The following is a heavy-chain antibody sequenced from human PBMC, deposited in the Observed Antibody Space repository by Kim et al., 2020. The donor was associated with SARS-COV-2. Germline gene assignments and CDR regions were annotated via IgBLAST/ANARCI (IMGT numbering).Heavy chain of an antibody. CDR1: GFTFSDYY. CDR2: ISSSSSYT. CDR3: ARVSGWYFDY. D-gene: IGHD6-19*01. J-gene: IGHJ4*02. V-gene: IGHV3-11*05. Sequence: GGSLRLSCAASGFTFSDYYMSWIRQAPGKGLEWVSYISSSSSYTNYADSVKGRVTISRDNAKNSLYLQMNSLSAGDTAVYYCARVSGWYFDYWGQGTLVTVSS.